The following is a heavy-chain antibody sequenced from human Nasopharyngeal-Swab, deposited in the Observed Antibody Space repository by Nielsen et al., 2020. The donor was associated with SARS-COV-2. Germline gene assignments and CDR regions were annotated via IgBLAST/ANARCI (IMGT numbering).Heavy chain of an antibody. CDR3: ARRNLYYDFWSGYYYYFDY. J-gene: IGHJ4*02. V-gene: IGHV3-7*01. CDR2: IKQDGSEK. D-gene: IGHD3-3*01. Sequence: GESLKISCAASGFTFSSYWMSWVRQAPGKGLEWVANIKQDGSEKYYVDSVKGRFTISRDNAKNPLYLQMNSLRAEDTAVYYCARRNLYYDFWSGYYYYFDYWGQGTLVTVSS. CDR1: GFTFSSYW.